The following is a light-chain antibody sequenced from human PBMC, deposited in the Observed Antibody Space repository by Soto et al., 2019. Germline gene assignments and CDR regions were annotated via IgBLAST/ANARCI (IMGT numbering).Light chain of an antibody. CDR1: NSNIGSGYD. CDR3: SSYTSSSSYV. CDR2: GNS. Sequence: SVLTQPPSVSGAPGQRVTISCTGSNSNIGSGYDVHWYQQCPGEAPKLLIFGNSNRPSGVPDRFSGSKSGNTASLTISGLQAEDEADYYCSSYTSSSSYVFGTGTKVTVL. V-gene: IGLV1-40*01. J-gene: IGLJ1*01.